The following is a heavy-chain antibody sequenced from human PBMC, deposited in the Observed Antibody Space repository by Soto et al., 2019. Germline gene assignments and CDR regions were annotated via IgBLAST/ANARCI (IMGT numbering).Heavy chain of an antibody. CDR1: GFTFSSYS. CDR3: XXXXXXXXFDI. V-gene: IGHV3-21*01. J-gene: IGHJ3*02. CDR2: ISSXXSXX. Sequence: EVQLVESGGGLVKPGGSLRLSCAASGFTFSSYSMNWVRQAPGKGLEWVSSISSXXSXXYYADSVKGRFTISRDNAKXXXXXXXXXXXXXXXXXXXXXXXXXXXXFDIWGQGTMVTVSS.